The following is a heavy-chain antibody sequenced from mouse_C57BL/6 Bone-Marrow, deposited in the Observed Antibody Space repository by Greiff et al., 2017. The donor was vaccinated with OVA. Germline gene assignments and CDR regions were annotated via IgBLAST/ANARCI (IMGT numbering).Heavy chain of an antibody. V-gene: IGHV1-53*01. CDR2: INPSNGGP. Sequence: QVQLKQPGTELVKPGASVKLSCKASGYTFTSYWMHWVKQRPGQGLEWIGNINPSNGGPNYNEKFKSKATLTVDKSSSTAYMQLSSLTSEDSAVYYCARGRVYDGYPFAYWGQGTLVTVSA. CDR3: ARGRVYDGYPFAY. J-gene: IGHJ3*01. CDR1: GYTFTSYW. D-gene: IGHD2-3*01.